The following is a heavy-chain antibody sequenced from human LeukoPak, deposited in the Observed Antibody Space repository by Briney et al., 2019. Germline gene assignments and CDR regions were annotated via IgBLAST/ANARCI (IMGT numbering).Heavy chain of an antibody. CDR2: IYTSGGT. J-gene: IGHJ5*02. V-gene: IGHV4-4*07. D-gene: IGHD3-10*01. CDR3: ARDKWFGGLRWFDP. CDR1: GGSISSYY. Sequence: SETLSLTCTVSGGSISSYYWSWIRQPAGKGLEWIGRIYTSGGTNYNPSLKSRVTISVDKSKNQFSLKLSSVTAADTAVYYCARDKWFGGLRWFDPWGQGTLVTVSS.